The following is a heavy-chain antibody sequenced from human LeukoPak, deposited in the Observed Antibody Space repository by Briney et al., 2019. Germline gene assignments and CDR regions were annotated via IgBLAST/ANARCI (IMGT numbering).Heavy chain of an antibody. D-gene: IGHD1-26*01. CDR2: IYYSGST. CDR1: GGSISSSSYY. V-gene: IGHV4-39*01. CDR3: ARHGKEKWELRPHPAFDI. Sequence: SETLSLTCTVPGGSISSSSYYWSWIRQPPGKGLEWIGSIYYSGSTYYNPSLKSRVTISVDTSKNQFSLKLSSVTAADTAVYYCARHGKEKWELRPHPAFDIRGQGTMVTVSS. J-gene: IGHJ3*02.